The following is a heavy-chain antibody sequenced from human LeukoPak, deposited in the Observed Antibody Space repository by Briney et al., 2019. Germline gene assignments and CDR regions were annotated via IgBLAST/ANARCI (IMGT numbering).Heavy chain of an antibody. D-gene: IGHD2-15*01. V-gene: IGHV3-23*01. CDR3: SKQRSEVVVAATNY. CDR1: GFTFSSYA. Sequence: GGSLRLSCVASGFTFSSYAMTWVRQAPGKGLEWVSSISGGGDTTYYADSARGRFTISRDNSKNILSVQMNNLTAEDTGVYYCSKQRSEVVVAATNYWGQGNLVTVSS. CDR2: ISGGGDTT. J-gene: IGHJ4*02.